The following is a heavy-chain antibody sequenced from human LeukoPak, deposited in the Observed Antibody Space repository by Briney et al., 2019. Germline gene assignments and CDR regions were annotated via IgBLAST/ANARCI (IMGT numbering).Heavy chain of an antibody. V-gene: IGHV3-23*01. CDR3: AKFGGRDFWSGYNDY. CDR2: ISESGVST. CDR1: GFTFSSYA. J-gene: IGHJ4*02. Sequence: PGGSLRLSCAASGFTFSSYAMSWVRQAPGKGLEWVSAISESGVSTYYADSVKGRVTVSKDNSDNTLYLQRNSLRAEDTAVYYCAKFGGRDFWSGYNDYWGQGTLVTVSS. D-gene: IGHD3-3*01.